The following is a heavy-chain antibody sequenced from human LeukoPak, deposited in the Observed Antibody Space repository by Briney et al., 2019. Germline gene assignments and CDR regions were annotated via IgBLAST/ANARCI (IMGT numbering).Heavy chain of an antibody. CDR3: ATKGSSSWFDY. CDR1: GFTFDDYA. J-gene: IGHJ4*02. Sequence: PGGSLRLSRAASGFTFDDYAMHWVGQAPGKARGWCSGISWNSGSIGYADSVKGRFTISRDNAKNSLYLQMNSLRAEDTALYYCATKGSSSWFDYWGQGTLVTVSS. CDR2: ISWNSGSI. D-gene: IGHD6-13*01. V-gene: IGHV3-9*01.